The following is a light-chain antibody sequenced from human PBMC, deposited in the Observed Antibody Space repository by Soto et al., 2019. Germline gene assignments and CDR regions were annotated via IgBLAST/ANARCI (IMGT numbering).Light chain of an antibody. Sequence: EIVMTQSPATLSVSPGERATLSCRASHSVSSDLAWYQQKPGQAPRLLIYGASYRATDIPDRFSGGGSGTDFTLTISRLEPEDFAVYYCQHYSSSPPAITFGQGTRLEIK. J-gene: IGKJ5*01. CDR2: GAS. CDR1: HSVSSD. V-gene: IGKV3-20*01. CDR3: QHYSSSPPAIT.